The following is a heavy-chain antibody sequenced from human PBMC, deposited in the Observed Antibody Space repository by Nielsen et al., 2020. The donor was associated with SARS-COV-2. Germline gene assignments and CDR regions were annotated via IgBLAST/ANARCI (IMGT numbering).Heavy chain of an antibody. V-gene: IGHV4-61*08. CDR1: GGSISSGDYY. Sequence: SETLSLTCTVSGGSISSGDYYWSWIRQSPGKGLEWIGYIYYSGSTHYNPSLKSRVTISVDTSKNQFSLKLSSVTAADTAVYYCARLSYYYDSSGYSLGAAFDIWGQGTMVTVSS. CDR3: ARLSYYYDSSGYSLGAAFDI. D-gene: IGHD3-22*01. CDR2: IYYSGST. J-gene: IGHJ3*02.